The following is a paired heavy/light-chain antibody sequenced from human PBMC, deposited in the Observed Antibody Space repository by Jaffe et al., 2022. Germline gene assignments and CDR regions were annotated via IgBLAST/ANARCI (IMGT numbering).Light chain of an antibody. Sequence: DIVMTQTPLSLSVTPGQPASISCKSSQSLLHSDGKTYLYWYLQKPGQPPQLLIYEVSNRFSGVPDRFSGSGSGTDFTLKISRVEAEDVGVYYCMQSIQYTFGQGTKLEIK. CDR3: MQSIQYT. V-gene: IGKV2D-29*01. J-gene: IGKJ2*01. CDR2: EVS. CDR1: QSLLHSDGKTY.
Heavy chain of an antibody. Sequence: QVQLVQSGAEVKKPGSSVKVSCKASGGTFSSYAISWVRQAPGQGLEWMGGIIPIFGTANYAQKFQGRVTITTDESTSTAYMELSSLRSEDTAVYYCARAAKGWLQSRYWYFDLWGRGTLVTVSS. CDR1: GGTFSSYA. CDR3: ARAAKGWLQSRYWYFDL. D-gene: IGHD5-12*01. V-gene: IGHV1-69*05. J-gene: IGHJ2*01. CDR2: IIPIFGTA.